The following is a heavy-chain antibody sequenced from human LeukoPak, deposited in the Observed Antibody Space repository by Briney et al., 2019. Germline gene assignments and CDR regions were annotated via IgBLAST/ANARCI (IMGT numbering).Heavy chain of an antibody. CDR3: AREDYGDDGDAFDI. CDR2: IYYSGST. Sequence: SETLSPTCTVSGGSNSSYYWSWIRQPPGKGLEWIGYIYYSGSTNYNPSLKSRVTISVDTSKNQFSLKLSSVTAADTAVYYCAREDYGDDGDAFDIWGQGTMVTVSS. J-gene: IGHJ3*02. CDR1: GGSNSSYY. V-gene: IGHV4-59*01. D-gene: IGHD4-17*01.